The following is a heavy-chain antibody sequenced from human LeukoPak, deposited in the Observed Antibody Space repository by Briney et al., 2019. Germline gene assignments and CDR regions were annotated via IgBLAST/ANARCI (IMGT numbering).Heavy chain of an antibody. CDR2: INSDGSDT. J-gene: IGHJ4*02. CDR3: ATGSSFGY. D-gene: IGHD3-10*01. Sequence: GGSLRLSCAASGFTFSSYLMHWVRQAPGKGLVWVTRINSDGSDTGYADSVKGRFTISRDNAKNTLHLQMNSLRAEDTAVYYCATGSSFGYWGQGTLVTVSS. V-gene: IGHV3-74*01. CDR1: GFTFSSYL.